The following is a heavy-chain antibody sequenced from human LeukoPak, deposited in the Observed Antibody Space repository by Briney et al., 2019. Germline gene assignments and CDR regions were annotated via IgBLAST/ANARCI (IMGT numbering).Heavy chain of an antibody. CDR2: ITYSGTST. D-gene: IGHD3-3*01. Sequence: PGGSLRVSCAVSGVTFSSYAVSWVRQAPGKGLEWVSTITYSGTSTFYADPVKGRFTISRDNSKNTLYLQMNSLRAEDTAVYYCAITYDSWIGYSPGYFDHWGQGTLVTVSS. CDR1: GVTFSSYA. CDR3: AITYDSWIGYSPGYFDH. V-gene: IGHV3-23*01. J-gene: IGHJ4*02.